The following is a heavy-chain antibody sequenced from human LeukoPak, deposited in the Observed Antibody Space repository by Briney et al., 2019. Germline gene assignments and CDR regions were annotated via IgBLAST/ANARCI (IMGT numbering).Heavy chain of an antibody. D-gene: IGHD2-2*01. V-gene: IGHV4-59*01. CDR2: VYYSGTT. CDR1: GGSITSYY. Sequence: PSETLSLTCTVSGGSITSYYWGWIRQPPGKRLEWIGYVYYSGTTTYNPSLESRVTISVDTSKNQFSLRLSSVTAADTAAYYCARIQSSASPFDYWGQGILVTVSS. J-gene: IGHJ4*02. CDR3: ARIQSSASPFDY.